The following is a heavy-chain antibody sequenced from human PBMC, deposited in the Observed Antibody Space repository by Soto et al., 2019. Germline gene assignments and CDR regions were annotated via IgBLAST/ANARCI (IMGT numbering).Heavy chain of an antibody. J-gene: IGHJ6*02. V-gene: IGHV3-30*18. CDR2: ISYDGSNK. CDR3: AKVDTAMVTYYYYYGMDV. Sequence: GGSLRLSCAASGFTFSSYGMHWVRQAPGKGLEWVAVISYDGSNKYYADSVKGRFTISRDNSKNTLYLQMNSLRAEDTAVYYCAKVDTAMVTYYYYYGMDVWGQGTTVTVSS. D-gene: IGHD5-18*01. CDR1: GFTFSSYG.